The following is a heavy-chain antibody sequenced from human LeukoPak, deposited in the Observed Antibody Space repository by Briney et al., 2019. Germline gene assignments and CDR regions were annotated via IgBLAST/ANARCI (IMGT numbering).Heavy chain of an antibody. V-gene: IGHV3-9*01. CDR3: AKAVEWLSWAAFDT. CDR1: GFTFDDYA. CDR2: ISWNSGSI. D-gene: IGHD3-3*01. Sequence: GGSLRLSCAASGFTFDDYAMHWVRQAPGKGLEWVSGISWNSGSIGYADSVKGRFTISRDNAKNSLYLQMNSLRAEVTALYYCAKAVEWLSWAAFDTSGQGTMVTVSS. J-gene: IGHJ3*02.